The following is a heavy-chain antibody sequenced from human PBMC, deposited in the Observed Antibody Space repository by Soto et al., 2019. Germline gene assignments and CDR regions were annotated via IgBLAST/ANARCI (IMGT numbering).Heavy chain of an antibody. CDR3: AKDPNTWGLLWFGETVSMDV. D-gene: IGHD3-10*01. Sequence: GGSLRLSCAASGFTFSSYAMSWVRQAPGKGLEWVSAISGSGGSTYYADSVKGRFTISRDNSKNTLYLQMNSLRAEDTAVYYCAKDPNTWGLLWFGETVSMDVWGQGTTVTVSS. J-gene: IGHJ6*02. CDR2: ISGSGGST. CDR1: GFTFSSYA. V-gene: IGHV3-23*01.